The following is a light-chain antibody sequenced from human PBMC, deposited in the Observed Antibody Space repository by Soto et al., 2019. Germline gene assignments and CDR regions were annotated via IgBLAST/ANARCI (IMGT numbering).Light chain of an antibody. Sequence: QSVLTQPASVSGSPGQSITISCTGTSSDVGGYNYVSWYQQHPGKAPKLMIYEVGNRPSGVSNRFSGSKSGNTASLTISGLQAEDEADYYCSSFTSSSSYVLGTGTKVTVL. V-gene: IGLV2-14*01. J-gene: IGLJ1*01. CDR1: SSDVGGYNY. CDR3: SSFTSSSSYV. CDR2: EVG.